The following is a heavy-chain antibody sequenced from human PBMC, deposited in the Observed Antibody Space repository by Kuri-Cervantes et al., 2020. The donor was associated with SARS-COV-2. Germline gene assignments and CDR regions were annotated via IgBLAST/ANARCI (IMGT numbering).Heavy chain of an antibody. J-gene: IGHJ4*02. CDR3: ARDASVRFGEVYFDY. V-gene: IGHV3-30-3*01. Sequence: LSLTCAASGFTFSSYAMHWVRQAPGKGLEWVAVISYDGSNKYYADSVKGRFTIPRDNSKNTLYLQMNSLRAEDTAVYYCARDASVRFGEVYFDYWGQGTLVTVSS. D-gene: IGHD3-10*01. CDR2: ISYDGSNK. CDR1: GFTFSSYA.